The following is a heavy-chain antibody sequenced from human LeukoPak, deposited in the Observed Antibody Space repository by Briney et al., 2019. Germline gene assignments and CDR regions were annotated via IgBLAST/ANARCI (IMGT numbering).Heavy chain of an antibody. J-gene: IGHJ5*02. Sequence: ASVKVSCKTSGYPFTTWEINWVRQAAGQGLEWMGWVHPNSGNTAYAQKFQGRVTMTRDTSISTAYMELSGLRFDDTAVYFCARGPRNDPWGQGTLVTVSA. CDR3: ARGPRNDP. V-gene: IGHV1-8*01. CDR1: GYPFTTWE. D-gene: IGHD1-14*01. CDR2: VHPNSGNT.